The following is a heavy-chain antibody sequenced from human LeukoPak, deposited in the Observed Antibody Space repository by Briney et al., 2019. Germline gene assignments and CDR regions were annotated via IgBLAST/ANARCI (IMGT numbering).Heavy chain of an antibody. CDR3: ARWGSWGSSPSPRFDY. CDR1: GFTFSSYS. D-gene: IGHD2-15*01. V-gene: IGHV3-21*01. CDR2: ISSSSSYI. J-gene: IGHJ4*02. Sequence: GGSLRLSCAASGFTFSSYSMNWVRQAPGKGLEWVSSISSSSSYIYYADSVKGRFTISRDNAKNSLYLQMNSLRAEDTAVYYCARWGSWGSSPSPRFDYWGQGTLVTVSS.